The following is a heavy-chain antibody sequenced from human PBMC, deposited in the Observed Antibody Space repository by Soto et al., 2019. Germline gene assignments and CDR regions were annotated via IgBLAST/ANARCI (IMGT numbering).Heavy chain of an antibody. CDR2: TYYRSKWKT. CDR3: ARGDVIDI. Sequence: PSQTLSLTCAISGDSVSSNSAAWNWVRQSPSRGLEWLGRTYYRSKWKTDYAVSVRGRITINPDTSKNQFSLQLNSVTPGDTAAYYCARGDVIDIWGRGTMVTVSS. J-gene: IGHJ3*02. V-gene: IGHV6-1*01. CDR1: GDSVSSNSAA.